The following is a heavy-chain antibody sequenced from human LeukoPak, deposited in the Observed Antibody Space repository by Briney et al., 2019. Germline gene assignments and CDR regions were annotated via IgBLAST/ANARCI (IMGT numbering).Heavy chain of an antibody. CDR3: ALWMYSSGWRFDY. CDR2: IYPGDSDT. Sequence: GESLKISCQGSGYSFTSYWIGWVRQMPGKGLEWMGIIYPGDSDTRYSPSFQGQVTISADKSISTAYLQWSSLRASDTAMYYCALWMYSSGWRFDYWGQGTLVTVSS. D-gene: IGHD6-19*01. J-gene: IGHJ4*02. CDR1: GYSFTSYW. V-gene: IGHV5-51*01.